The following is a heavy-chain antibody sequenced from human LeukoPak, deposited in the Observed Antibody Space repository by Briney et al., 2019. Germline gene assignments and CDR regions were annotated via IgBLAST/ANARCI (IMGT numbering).Heavy chain of an antibody. CDR2: IYHTGST. CDR1: GYSISSGYY. J-gene: IGHJ6*03. D-gene: IGHD2-2*01. V-gene: IGHV4-38-2*02. Sequence: PSETLSLTCGVSGYSISSGYYWGWIRQPPGKGLEWIGSIYHTGSTYYNPSLKSRATISVDTSKKQFSLKMSSVTAADTAVYYCAREKGYCSSSSCYAGVGSRNDYYYYMDVWGKGTTVTVSS. CDR3: AREKGYCSSSSCYAGVGSRNDYYYYMDV.